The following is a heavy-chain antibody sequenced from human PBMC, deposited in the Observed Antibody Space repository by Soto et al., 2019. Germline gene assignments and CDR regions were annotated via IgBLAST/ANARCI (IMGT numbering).Heavy chain of an antibody. CDR1: GGSISSTDW. Sequence: QVQLQESGPGLVKPSGTLSLTCAVSGGSISSTDWWSWVRKPPGKGLEWIGEIYHGGSTNYNTSLKSRVTISVDRSKNQCSLKLTAVTAADTAVYYCASSNSGGSYYFDYWGQGTLVTVSS. V-gene: IGHV4-4*02. CDR2: IYHGGST. J-gene: IGHJ4*02. D-gene: IGHD1-26*01. CDR3: ASSNSGGSYYFDY.